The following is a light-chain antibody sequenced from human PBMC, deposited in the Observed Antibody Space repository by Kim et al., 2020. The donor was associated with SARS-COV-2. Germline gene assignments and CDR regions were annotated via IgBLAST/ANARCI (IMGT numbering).Light chain of an antibody. J-gene: IGKJ2*01. V-gene: IGKV2-30*01. CDR2: KVS. CDR3: MQGTHWPGT. Sequence: HPASIFSGTIQSLVFSDENPLLNWFQQRPGQSARRLMYKVSNRDSGVQDRFSGSGSGTDFKLKISRVDGEDVGIDYCMQGTHWPGTFGQGTKLEI. CDR1: QSLVFSDENPL.